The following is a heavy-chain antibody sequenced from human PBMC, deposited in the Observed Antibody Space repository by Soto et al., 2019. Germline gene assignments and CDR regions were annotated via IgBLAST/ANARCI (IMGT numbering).Heavy chain of an antibody. CDR2: ISSDGSHQ. CDR1: GFTFSTSA. CDR3: ARPYCSSTRCYRYYYAMDV. Sequence: QVQLVESGGGVVQPGRSLRLSCAASGFTFSTSAIHWVRQAPGKGLEWVAVISSDGSHQYYADSVRGRFTVSRDNSKKPLYLQMNSVRAEDTAVYYCARPYCSSTRCYRYYYAMDVWGQGTTVTISS. J-gene: IGHJ6*02. D-gene: IGHD2-2*01. V-gene: IGHV3-30-3*01.